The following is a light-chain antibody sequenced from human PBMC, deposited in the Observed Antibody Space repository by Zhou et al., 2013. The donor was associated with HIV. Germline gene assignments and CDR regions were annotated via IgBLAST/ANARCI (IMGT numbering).Light chain of an antibody. V-gene: IGKV1-39*01. J-gene: IGKJ4*01. CDR3: QQLNSYLLT. CDR2: AAS. CDR1: QSISSY. Sequence: DIQMTQSPSSLSASVGDRVTITCRASQSISSYLNWYQQKPGKAPKLLIYAASSLQSGVPSRFSGSGSGTDFTLTISSLQPEDVATYYCQQLNSYLLTFGGGTKVEIK.